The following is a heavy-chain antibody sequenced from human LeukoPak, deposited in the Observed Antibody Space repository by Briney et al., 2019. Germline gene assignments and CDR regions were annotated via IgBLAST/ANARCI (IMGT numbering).Heavy chain of an antibody. CDR2: VYSSGIT. CDR3: ATSHLVAWLDAFDI. V-gene: IGHV4-4*07. D-gene: IGHD5-12*01. CDR1: GGSISDYN. J-gene: IGHJ3*02. Sequence: PSETLSLTCTVSGGSISDYNWNWIRQPAGKGLEWLGRVYSSGITNYNPSLKSRATISVDKSNSQFSLKLTSVTAADTALIYCATSHLVAWLDAFDIWGQGTMVTVSS.